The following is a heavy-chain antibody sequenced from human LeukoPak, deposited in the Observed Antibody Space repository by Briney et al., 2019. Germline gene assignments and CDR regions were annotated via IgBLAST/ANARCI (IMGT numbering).Heavy chain of an antibody. CDR3: ARDLPPGYSSSWYGFDY. CDR1: GFTFSSYS. J-gene: IGHJ4*02. D-gene: IGHD6-13*01. CDR2: ISSSSSYI. Sequence: GGSLRLSCAASGFTFSSYSMNWVRQAPGKGLEWVSSISSSSSYIYYADSVKGRFTISRDNAKNSLYLQMNSLRAEDTAVYYCARDLPPGYSSSWYGFDYWGQGTLVTVSS. V-gene: IGHV3-21*01.